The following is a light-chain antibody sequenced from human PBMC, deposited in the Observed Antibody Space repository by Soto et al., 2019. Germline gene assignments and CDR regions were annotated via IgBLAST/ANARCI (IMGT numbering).Light chain of an antibody. CDR1: SSDVGAYNY. CDR3: SSHTHDNTRV. J-gene: IGLJ1*01. Sequence: QSALTQPASVSGSPGPSIAISCTGTSSDVGAYNYVSWYQQHPGNAPKLIIHEVSNRPSGVSDRFSGSKSGNTASLTISGLQDDDEADYYFSSHTHDNTRVFGTGTKLTVL. V-gene: IGLV2-14*01. CDR2: EVS.